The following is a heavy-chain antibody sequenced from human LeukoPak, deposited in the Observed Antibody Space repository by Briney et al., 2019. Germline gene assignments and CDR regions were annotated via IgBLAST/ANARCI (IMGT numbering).Heavy chain of an antibody. D-gene: IGHD3-10*01. CDR1: GYTFTSYG. CDR3: ASSITMVRGVITSWYFDY. J-gene: IGHJ4*02. V-gene: IGHV1-18*01. CDR2: ISAYNGNT. Sequence: ASVKVSCKASGYTFTSYGISWVRQAPGQGLEWMGWISAYNGNTNYAQKLQGRVTMTTDTSTSTAYMELRSVRSDDTAVYYCASSITMVRGVITSWYFDYWGQGTLVTVSS.